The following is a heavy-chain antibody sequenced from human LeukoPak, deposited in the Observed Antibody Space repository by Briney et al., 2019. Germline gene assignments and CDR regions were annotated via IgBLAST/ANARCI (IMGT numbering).Heavy chain of an antibody. CDR2: IYSGGST. Sequence: GGSLRLSCAASGFTVSSNYMSWVRQAPGKGLEWVSVIYSGGSTYYADSVKGRFTISRDNSKNTLYLQMNSLRAEDTAVYYCTTDGYSYGYVYFDYWGQGTLVTVSS. V-gene: IGHV3-66*02. D-gene: IGHD5-18*01. J-gene: IGHJ4*02. CDR1: GFTVSSNY. CDR3: TTDGYSYGYVYFDY.